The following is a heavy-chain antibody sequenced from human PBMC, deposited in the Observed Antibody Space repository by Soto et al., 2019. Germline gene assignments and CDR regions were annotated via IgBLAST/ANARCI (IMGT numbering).Heavy chain of an antibody. CDR2: TYHSGST. D-gene: IGHD5-12*01. CDR3: ARSGYSPSDFDH. J-gene: IGHJ4*03. CDR1: GSYITSGGYS. V-gene: IGHV4-30-2*01. Sequence: TLSLTCAVSGSYITSGGYSWSWIRQPPGKGLEWSRYTYHSGSTYYNPHLKSRVTISIDTSKNQFSLRLSSLTSADTAVYYCARSGYSPSDFDHWGQGAVVTVPS.